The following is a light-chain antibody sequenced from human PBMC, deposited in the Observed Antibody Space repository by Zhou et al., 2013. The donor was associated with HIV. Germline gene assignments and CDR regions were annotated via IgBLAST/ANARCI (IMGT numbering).Light chain of an antibody. CDR2: AAS. Sequence: DIQLTQSPFSLSASVGDRVTITCRASQSISNYLSWYQQKPGKAPDLLIYAASILRSGVPSRFSGSGSGTEFTLTHQRLRRRRTLGKELSFG. CDR3: S. V-gene: IGKV1-39*01. CDR1: QSISNY. J-gene: IGKJ1*01.